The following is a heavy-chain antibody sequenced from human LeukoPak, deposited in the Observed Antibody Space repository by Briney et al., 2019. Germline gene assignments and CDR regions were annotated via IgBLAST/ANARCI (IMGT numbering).Heavy chain of an antibody. D-gene: IGHD2-2*01. CDR2: IYHSGST. V-gene: IGHV4-38-2*02. J-gene: IGHJ6*03. CDR3: ARRLGPVPAAIGDYYYYYMDV. CDR1: GYSISSGYY. Sequence: SETLSLTCTVSGYSISSGYYWGWIRQPPGKGLEWIGIIYHSGSTYYNPSLKSRVTISVDTSKNQFSLKLSSVTAADTAVYYCARRLGPVPAAIGDYYYYYMDVWGKGTTVTISS.